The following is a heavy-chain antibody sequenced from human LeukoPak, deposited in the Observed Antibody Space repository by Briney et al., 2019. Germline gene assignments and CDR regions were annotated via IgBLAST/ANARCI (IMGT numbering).Heavy chain of an antibody. V-gene: IGHV3-53*01. D-gene: IGHD3-22*01. J-gene: IGHJ4*02. CDR1: GFTVSSNY. CDR2: IYSGGST. Sequence: GGSVRLSCAASGFTVSSNYMSWVRQAPGKGLEWVSVIYSGGSTYYADSVKGRFTISRDNSKNTLYLQMNSLRAEDTAVYYCARGYYDSSGPDGDYFDYWGQGTLVTVSS. CDR3: ARGYYDSSGPDGDYFDY.